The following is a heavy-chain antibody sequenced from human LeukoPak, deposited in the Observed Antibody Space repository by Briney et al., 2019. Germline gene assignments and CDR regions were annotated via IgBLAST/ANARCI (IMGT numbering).Heavy chain of an antibody. CDR1: GGSISSYY. D-gene: IGHD1-26*01. Sequence: SETLSLTCTVSGGSISSYYWSWSRQPPGKGLEWIGYIYYSGSTNYNPSLKSRVTISVDTSKNQFSLKLSSVTAADTAVYYCASYSGSYGDFDYWGQGTLVTVSS. J-gene: IGHJ4*02. V-gene: IGHV4-59*08. CDR3: ASYSGSYGDFDY. CDR2: IYYSGST.